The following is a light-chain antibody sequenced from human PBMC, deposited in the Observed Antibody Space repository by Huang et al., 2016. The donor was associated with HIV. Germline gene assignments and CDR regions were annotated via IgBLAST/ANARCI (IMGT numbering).Light chain of an antibody. CDR3: QQYNNWLWT. J-gene: IGKJ1*01. V-gene: IGKV3-15*01. Sequence: EIVMTQSPATLSVSPGERATLSCRASQSVSSNLAWYQRKPGQAHRLLIYGASTRATGIPARFSGSGSGTEFTLTISSLQSEDFAVYYCQQYNNWLWTFGQGTKVEIK. CDR1: QSVSSN. CDR2: GAS.